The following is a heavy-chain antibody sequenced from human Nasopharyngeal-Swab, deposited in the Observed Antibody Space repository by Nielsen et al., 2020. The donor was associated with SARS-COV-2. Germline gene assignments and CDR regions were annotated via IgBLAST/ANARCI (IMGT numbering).Heavy chain of an antibody. V-gene: IGHV3-23*01. Sequence: GGSLRLSCAVSGFTFSSYAMSWVRQAPGKGLEWVSVASGSGGSTYYADSVKGRFTISRDNSKNTLYLQMNSLRVEDTAVYYCAKVPEKYYYGSGRGYFDYWGQGTLVTVSS. CDR2: ASGSGGST. CDR1: GFTFSSYA. J-gene: IGHJ4*02. D-gene: IGHD3-10*01. CDR3: AKVPEKYYYGSGRGYFDY.